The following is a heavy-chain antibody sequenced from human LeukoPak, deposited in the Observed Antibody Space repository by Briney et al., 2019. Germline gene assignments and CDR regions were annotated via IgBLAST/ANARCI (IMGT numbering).Heavy chain of an antibody. CDR2: IYYSGST. CDR3: ARPYDSCCYDAFDI. J-gene: IGHJ3*02. V-gene: IGHV4-39*01. D-gene: IGHD3-22*01. Sequence: SETLSLTCTVSGGSISSCSYYWGWIRQPPGKGLEWIGSIYYSGSTYSNPSLKSRVTISAATSQNPLSLKLSSATAAATCFFYCARPYDSCCYDAFDIWGEGTIVTLSP. CDR1: GGSISSCSYY.